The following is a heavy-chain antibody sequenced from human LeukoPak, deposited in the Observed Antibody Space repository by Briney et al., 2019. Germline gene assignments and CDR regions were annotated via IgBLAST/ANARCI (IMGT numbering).Heavy chain of an antibody. CDR3: AREVDSSSWSTYYYYYGMDV. J-gene: IGHJ6*02. D-gene: IGHD6-13*01. CDR2: IKEDGSEK. CDR1: GFTFSTSW. Sequence: GGSLRLSCAASGFTFSTSWMTWVRQAPGKGLEWVANIKEDGSEKYYVASVQGRFTISRDDATNSLHLQMNSLRVEDTAVYYCAREVDSSSWSTYYYYYGMDVWGQGTTVTVSS. V-gene: IGHV3-7*05.